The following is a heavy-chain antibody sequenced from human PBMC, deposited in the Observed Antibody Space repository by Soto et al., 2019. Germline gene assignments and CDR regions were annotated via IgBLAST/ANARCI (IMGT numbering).Heavy chain of an antibody. V-gene: IGHV3-15*07. CDR2: IKSKTDGGTT. D-gene: IGHD2-15*01. CDR1: GFTFSNAW. CDR3: TTFGGYCSGGSCYRGGFDP. J-gene: IGHJ5*02. Sequence: EVQLVESGGGLVKPGGSLRLSCAASGFTFSNAWMNWVRQAPGKGLEWVGRIKSKTDGGTTDYAAPVKGRFTISRDDSKNTLYLQMNRLKTEDTAVYYCTTFGGYCSGGSCYRGGFDPWGQGTLVTVSS.